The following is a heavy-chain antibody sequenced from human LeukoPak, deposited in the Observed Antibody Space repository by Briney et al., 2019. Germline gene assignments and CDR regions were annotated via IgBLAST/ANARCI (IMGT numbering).Heavy chain of an antibody. J-gene: IGHJ4*02. Sequence: SETLSLTCTVSGGSISSSSYYWGWIRQPPGKGLEWIGSIYYSGSTHYNPSLKSRVTISVDKSKNQFSLSLRSVTAADTAVYYCARDHSWNDPHRFDYWGQGTLVTVSS. V-gene: IGHV4-39*07. CDR2: IYYSGST. CDR3: ARDHSWNDPHRFDY. D-gene: IGHD1-1*01. CDR1: GGSISSSSYY.